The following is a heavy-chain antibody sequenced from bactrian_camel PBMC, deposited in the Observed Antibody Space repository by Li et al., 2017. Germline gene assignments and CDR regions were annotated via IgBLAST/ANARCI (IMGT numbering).Heavy chain of an antibody. D-gene: IGHD3*01. V-gene: IGHV3S1*01. CDR3: AKDQDSAGGIWGFNY. CDR2: IRTGGVST. CDR1: GYTYSPHC. J-gene: IGHJ4*01. Sequence: HVQLVESGGALMQPGGSLTLSCTASGYTYSPHCMGWFRQAPGKEREGVATIRTGGVSTWYADSVKGRFTISQDNAKNTLYLQLNGLKTDDTAVYYCAKDQDSAGGIWGFNYWGQGTQVTVS.